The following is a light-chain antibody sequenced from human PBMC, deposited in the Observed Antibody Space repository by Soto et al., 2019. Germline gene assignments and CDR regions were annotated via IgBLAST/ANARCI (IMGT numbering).Light chain of an antibody. J-gene: IGKJ5*01. V-gene: IGKV3-11*01. CDR2: GAS. Sequence: EIVLTQSPGTLSVSPGDRATLSCRASQTILTNLAWYQRKPGQAPRLLLYGASTRATGIPARFSGSGSGTDFTLTISSLEPEDFAVYYCQQRSSWPITFGQGTRLEIK. CDR1: QTILTN. CDR3: QQRSSWPIT.